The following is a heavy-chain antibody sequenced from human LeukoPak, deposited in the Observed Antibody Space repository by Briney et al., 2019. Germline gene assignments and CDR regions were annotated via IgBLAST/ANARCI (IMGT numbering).Heavy chain of an antibody. D-gene: IGHD3-10*01. CDR2: ISWNSGSI. J-gene: IGHJ4*02. CDR1: GFTFDDYA. V-gene: IGHV3-9*01. Sequence: PGGSLRLSCAASGFTFDDYAMHWVRQAPGKGLEWVSGISWNSGSIGYADSVKGRFTISRDNAKNSLYLQMNSLRAEDTAVYYCARVGSGFDYWGQGTLVTVSS. CDR3: ARVGSGFDY.